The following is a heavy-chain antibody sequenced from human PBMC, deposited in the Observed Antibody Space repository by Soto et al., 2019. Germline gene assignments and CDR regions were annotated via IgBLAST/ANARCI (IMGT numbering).Heavy chain of an antibody. V-gene: IGHV1-69*06. CDR1: GGIFSSST. CDR3: ASKSACGGDCYAFDS. CDR2: IIPLLGTA. J-gene: IGHJ4*02. Sequence: QVYMVQSGAEVKKPGSSVKISCKASGGIFSSSTINWVRQAAGQGLEWMGGIIPLLGTANYTEKYQGRVTITADKSTKTEYMELTSLRSEDTAVYYCASKSACGGDCYAFDSWGQGTLVTVSS. D-gene: IGHD2-21*02.